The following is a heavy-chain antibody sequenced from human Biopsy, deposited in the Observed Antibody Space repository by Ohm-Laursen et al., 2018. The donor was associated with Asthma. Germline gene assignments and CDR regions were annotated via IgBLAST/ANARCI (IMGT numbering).Heavy chain of an antibody. CDR3: ARGPELDV. Sequence: TLSLTCNVYPGSFSGFFWTWIRQSPGKGLEWIGETNERGVTNNNPSLKSRVIISIDTYWNRVSLKLTSVTDADTAVYYCARGPELDVWGQGTTVTVSS. CDR2: TNERGVT. V-gene: IGHV4-34*01. J-gene: IGHJ6*02. CDR1: PGSFSGFF.